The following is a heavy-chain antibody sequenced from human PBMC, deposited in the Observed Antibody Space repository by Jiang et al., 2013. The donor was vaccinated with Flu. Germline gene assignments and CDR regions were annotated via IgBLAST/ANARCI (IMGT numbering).Heavy chain of an antibody. Sequence: QLLESGGALVQPGGSLRLSCVASGFIFRNYWMSWVRQAPGKGLEWVANIKQIGSEKYYVDSVKGRFTISRDNAKNSLYLQMNSLRAEDTAVYYCATLTSINWFDPWGQGTLV. J-gene: IGHJ5*02. V-gene: IGHV3-7*03. CDR3: ATLTSINWFDP. CDR1: GFIFRNYW. CDR2: IKQIGSEK. D-gene: IGHD2-2*01.